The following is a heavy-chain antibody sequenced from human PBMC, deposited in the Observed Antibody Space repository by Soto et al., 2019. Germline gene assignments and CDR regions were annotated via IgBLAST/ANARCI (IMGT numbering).Heavy chain of an antibody. Sequence: PGVPLRLSCAASGFPFSSYSIHWVRQAPGKGLEWVSYISPSSSSIYYADSVKGRFTISRDNAKNSLYLQMNSLRAEDTAVYYSARVAYYYDSSGYFYWGQGTLVTVS. V-gene: IGHV3-48*01. CDR1: GFPFSSYS. J-gene: IGHJ4*02. CDR3: ARVAYYYDSSGYFY. D-gene: IGHD3-22*01. CDR2: ISPSSSSI.